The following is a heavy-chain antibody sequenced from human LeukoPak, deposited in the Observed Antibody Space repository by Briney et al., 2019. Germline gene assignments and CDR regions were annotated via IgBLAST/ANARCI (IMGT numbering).Heavy chain of an antibody. CDR3: AMVIVVPAVIRRFDY. V-gene: IGHV1-18*01. CDR2: ISAYNGNT. J-gene: IGHJ4*02. Sequence: ASVKVSCKASGYTFTSYGISWVRQAPGQGLEWMGWISAYNGNTNYAQKLQGRVTMTTDTSTSTAYMELRSLRSDDTAVYYCAMVIVVPAVIRRFDYWGQGTLVTVSS. CDR1: GYTFTSYG. D-gene: IGHD2-2*02.